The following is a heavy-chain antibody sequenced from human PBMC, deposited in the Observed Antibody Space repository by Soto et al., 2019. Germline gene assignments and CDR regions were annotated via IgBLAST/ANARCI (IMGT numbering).Heavy chain of an antibody. V-gene: IGHV4-59*01. D-gene: IGHD3-10*01. CDR3: ARDYGSGSFD. Sequence: SETLSLTCTVSGGSISSYYWSWIRQPPGKGLEWIGYIYYSGSTNYNPSLKSRVTISVDTSKNQFSLKLSSVTAADTAVYYCARDYGSGSFDWGQGTLVTVSS. CDR2: IYYSGST. CDR1: GGSISSYY. J-gene: IGHJ4*02.